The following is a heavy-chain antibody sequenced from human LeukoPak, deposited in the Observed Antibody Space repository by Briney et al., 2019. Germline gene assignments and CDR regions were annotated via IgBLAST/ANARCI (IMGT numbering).Heavy chain of an antibody. J-gene: IGHJ4*02. CDR3: ARGEWPSPFDY. CDR2: IYYSGST. Sequence: SETLSLTCTVSGGSISSYYWSWIRQPPGKGLAWFGYIYYSGSTNYNPSLKSRVTISVDTSKNQFSLKLSSVTAADTAVYYCARGEWPSPFDYWGQGTLVTVSS. D-gene: IGHD3-3*01. CDR1: GGSISSYY. V-gene: IGHV4-59*01.